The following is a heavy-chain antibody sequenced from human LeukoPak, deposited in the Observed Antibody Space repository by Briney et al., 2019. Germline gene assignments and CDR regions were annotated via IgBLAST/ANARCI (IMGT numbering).Heavy chain of an antibody. J-gene: IGHJ3*02. CDR1: GFTFSSYW. CDR2: IKQDGSEK. CDR3: AREPRGPLKDAFDI. Sequence: GGSLRLSCAASGFTFSSYWMSWVRQAPGKGLEWVANIKQDGSEKYYVDSVKGRFTISRDNAKNSLYLQMNSLRAEDTAVYYCAREPRGPLKDAFDIWGRGTMVTVSS. V-gene: IGHV3-7*03.